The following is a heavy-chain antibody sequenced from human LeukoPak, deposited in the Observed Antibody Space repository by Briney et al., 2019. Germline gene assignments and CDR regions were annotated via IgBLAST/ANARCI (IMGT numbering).Heavy chain of an antibody. D-gene: IGHD4-17*01. CDR3: AKGEGGYGDCFDY. V-gene: IGHV3-23*01. J-gene: IGHJ4*02. Sequence: KPGGSLRLSCAASGFTFSSYAMSWVRQAPGKGLEWVSAISGSGGSAYYADSVKGRFTISRDNSKNTLYLQMNSLRAEDTAVYYCAKGEGGYGDCFDYXXQGTXXTVS. CDR2: ISGSGGSA. CDR1: GFTFSSYA.